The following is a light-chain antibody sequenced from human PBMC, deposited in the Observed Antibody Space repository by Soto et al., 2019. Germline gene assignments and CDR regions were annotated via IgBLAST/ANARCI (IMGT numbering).Light chain of an antibody. J-gene: IGKJ3*01. CDR1: QGISSY. Sequence: DIQLTQSPSFLSASVGDRVTITCRASQGISSYLAWYQQKPGKVPKLLIYAASTLQSGVPSRFSGSGSGTDFTLTISSLQPEDVATYYCQKYNSAPSPFGPGTKVDIK. CDR3: QKYNSAPSP. CDR2: AAS. V-gene: IGKV1-27*01.